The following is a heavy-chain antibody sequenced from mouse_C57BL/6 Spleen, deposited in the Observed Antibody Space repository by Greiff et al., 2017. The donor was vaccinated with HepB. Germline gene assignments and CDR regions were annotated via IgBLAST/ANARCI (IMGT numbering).Heavy chain of an antibody. J-gene: IGHJ1*03. V-gene: IGHV1-22*01. CDR2: INPNNGGT. CDR1: GYTFTDYN. CDR3: ARSSLITTVVAEYFDV. Sequence: SGYTFTDYNMHWVKQSHGKSLEWIGYINPNNGGTSYNQKFKGKATLTVNKSSSTAYMALRSLTSEDSAVYYCARSSLITTVVAEYFDVWGTGTTVTVSS. D-gene: IGHD1-1*01.